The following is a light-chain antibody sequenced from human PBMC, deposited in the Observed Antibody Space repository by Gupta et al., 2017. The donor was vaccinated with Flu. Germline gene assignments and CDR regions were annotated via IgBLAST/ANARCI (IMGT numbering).Light chain of an antibody. CDR2: EVS. J-gene: IGLJ2*01. CDR1: RSDVGAYKT. Sequence: QSALTQTASVSGSPGQSITIACTGTRSDVGAYKTVSWYQQHPGKAPKLIIFEVSDRPSGVSFRFSGSKSGNTASLTISGLQAEDEADYYCSSKTSVDTIIFGGGTKVTVL. CDR3: SSKTSVDTII. V-gene: IGLV2-14*01.